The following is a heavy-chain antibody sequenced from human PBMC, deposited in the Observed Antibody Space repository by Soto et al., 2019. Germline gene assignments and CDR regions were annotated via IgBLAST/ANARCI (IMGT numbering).Heavy chain of an antibody. CDR1: GFTFSSYW. CDR2: IKQDGSEK. Sequence: EVQLVESGGGLVQPGGSLRLSCAASGFTFSSYWMSWVRQAPGKGLEWVANIKQDGSEKYYVDSVKGRFTISRDNAKNSLYLQMNSLRAEDTAVYYCASFGGTGYDSNFDYWGQGTLVTVSS. D-gene: IGHD5-12*01. CDR3: ASFGGTGYDSNFDY. J-gene: IGHJ4*02. V-gene: IGHV3-7*01.